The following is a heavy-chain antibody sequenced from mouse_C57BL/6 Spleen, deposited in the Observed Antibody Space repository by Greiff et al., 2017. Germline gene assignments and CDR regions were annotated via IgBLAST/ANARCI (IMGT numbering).Heavy chain of an antibody. D-gene: IGHD1-1*01. CDR2: ISDGGSYT. V-gene: IGHV5-4*03. CDR3: ARGMYGADYYAMDY. J-gene: IGHJ4*01. Sequence: EVKLVESGGGLVKPGGSLKLSCAASGFTFSSYAMSWVRQTPEKRLEWVATISDGGSYTYYPDNVKGRFTISRDNAKNNLYLQMSHLKSEDTAMYYCARGMYGADYYAMDYWGQGTSVTVSS. CDR1: GFTFSSYA.